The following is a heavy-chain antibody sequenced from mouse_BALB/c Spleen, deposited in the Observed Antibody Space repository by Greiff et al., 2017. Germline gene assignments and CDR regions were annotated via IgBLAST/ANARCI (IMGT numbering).Heavy chain of an antibody. V-gene: IGHV1-5*01. J-gene: IGHJ4*01. CDR3: TRAGGYYYAMDY. CDR1: GYSFTSYW. Sequence: VQLQQSGTVLARPGASVKMSCKASGYSFTSYWMHWVKQRPGQGLEWIGAIYPGNSDTSYNQKFKGKAKLTAVTSASTAYMELSSLTNEDSAVYYCTRAGGYYYAMDYWGQGTSVTVSS. CDR2: IYPGNSDT.